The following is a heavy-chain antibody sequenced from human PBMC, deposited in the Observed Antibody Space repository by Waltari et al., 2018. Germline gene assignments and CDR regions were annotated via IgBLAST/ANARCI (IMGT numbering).Heavy chain of an antibody. CDR1: GGSISSSNW. CDR2: IYHSGST. D-gene: IGHD1-26*01. CDR3: ASIDSGSLWFDP. Sequence: QVQLQESGPGLVKPSGTLSLTCAVSGGSISSSNWWSWVRQPPGKGLEWIGEIYHSGSTNYNPSLKSRVTISVDTSKNQFSLKLSSVTAADTVVYYCASIDSGSLWFDPWGQGTLVTVSS. V-gene: IGHV4-4*02. J-gene: IGHJ5*02.